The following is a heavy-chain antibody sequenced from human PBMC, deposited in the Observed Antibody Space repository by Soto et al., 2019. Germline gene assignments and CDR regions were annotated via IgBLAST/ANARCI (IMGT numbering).Heavy chain of an antibody. CDR3: AKVYGSGSYYNPYNGMDV. CDR1: GFTFSSYA. Sequence: GGSLRLSCAASGFTFSSYAMSWVRQAPGKGLEWVSGISGSGGSTYYADSVKGRFTISRDNSKNTLFLQMISLRAEDTAVYYCAKVYGSGSYYNPYNGMDVWGQGTTVTVSS. J-gene: IGHJ6*02. D-gene: IGHD3-10*01. V-gene: IGHV3-23*01. CDR2: ISGSGGST.